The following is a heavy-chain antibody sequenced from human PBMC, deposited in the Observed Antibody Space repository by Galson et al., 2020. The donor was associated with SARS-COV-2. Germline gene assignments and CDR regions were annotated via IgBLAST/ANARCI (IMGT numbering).Heavy chain of an antibody. J-gene: IGHJ6*02. D-gene: IGHD2-21*02. CDR1: GFTFSSYD. CDR2: ISYDGSNK. V-gene: IGHV3-30*18. Sequence: TEGSLRLSCAASGFTFSSYDMHWVRQAPGKGLEWVALISYDGSNKYYADSVKGRFTISRDNSKNTLYLQMNSLRPEDTAVYYCAKGCGGDCPGYGMDVWGQGTTVTVSS. CDR3: AKGCGGDCPGYGMDV.